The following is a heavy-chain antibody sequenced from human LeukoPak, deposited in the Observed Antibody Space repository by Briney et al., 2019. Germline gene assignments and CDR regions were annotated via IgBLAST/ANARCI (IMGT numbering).Heavy chain of an antibody. CDR1: GFTFSTYA. CDR2: TSYNGNNS. V-gene: IGHV3-30*04. J-gene: IGHJ5*02. Sequence: PGRSLRLPCAASGFTFSTYALHWVRQAPGKGLEWVAVTSYNGNNSYYTDSVKGRFTISRDNSKNTLYLQMNSLRVEDTAVYHCARALNSAWHNIDHWGQGTLVTVPS. D-gene: IGHD6-19*01. CDR3: ARALNSAWHNIDH.